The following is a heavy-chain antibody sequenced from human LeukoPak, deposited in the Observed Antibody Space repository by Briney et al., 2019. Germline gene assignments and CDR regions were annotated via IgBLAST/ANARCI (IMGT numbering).Heavy chain of an antibody. CDR2: ISSSGSTI. CDR3: ARALKLGTADY. V-gene: IGHV3-48*03. J-gene: IGHJ4*02. CDR1: GFTFSSYE. D-gene: IGHD7-27*01. Sequence: GGSLRLSCAASGFTFSSYEMNWVRQAPGKGLEWVSYISSSGSTIYYADSVKGRFTISRDNAKNSLYLQMNSLRAEDTALYYCARALKLGTADYWGQGTLVTVSS.